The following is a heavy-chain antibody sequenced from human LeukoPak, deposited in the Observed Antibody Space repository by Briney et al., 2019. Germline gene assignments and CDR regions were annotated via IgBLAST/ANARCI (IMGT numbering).Heavy chain of an antibody. D-gene: IGHD3-10*01. CDR3: AKRGVVIRVILVGFHKQAYYFDS. CDR2: ISDSGGST. Sequence: GGSLRLSCAVSGITLSNYGMSWVRQAPGKGLEWVAGISDSGGSTNYADSVKGRFTISRDKAKNTLYLQMSSLRAEDTAVYFCAKRGVVIRVILVGFHKQAYYFDSWGQGALVTVSS. V-gene: IGHV3-23*01. J-gene: IGHJ4*02. CDR1: GITLSNYG.